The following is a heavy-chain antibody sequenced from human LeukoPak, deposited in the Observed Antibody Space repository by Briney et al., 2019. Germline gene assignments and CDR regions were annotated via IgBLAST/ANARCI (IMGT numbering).Heavy chain of an antibody. V-gene: IGHV3-33*01. CDR1: GFTFSSYG. CDR3: ARGVGATTFFFDY. J-gene: IGHJ4*02. CDR2: IWYDGGNK. Sequence: GRSLRLSCAASGFTFSSYGMHWVRQAPGKGLEWVAVIWYDGGNKYYADSVKGRFTISRGNSKNTLYLQMNSLRAEDTAVYYCARGVGATTFFFDYWGQGTLVTVSS. D-gene: IGHD1-26*01.